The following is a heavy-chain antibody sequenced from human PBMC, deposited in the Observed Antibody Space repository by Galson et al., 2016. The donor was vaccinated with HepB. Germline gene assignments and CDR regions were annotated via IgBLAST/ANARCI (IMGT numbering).Heavy chain of an antibody. J-gene: IGHJ5*02. CDR1: GYTFTRYA. V-gene: IGHV1-3*01. CDR3: AREGLTIFGPNIRAWFDP. Sequence: SVKVSCKASGYTFTRYAIHWVRQAPGQRLEWVGWINPGNSNTKYSQKFQGRVTITRDTSASTVYMELSSLRSEDTAVYYCAREGLTIFGPNIRAWFDPSGQGTVVTVSS. D-gene: IGHD3-3*01. CDR2: INPGNSNT.